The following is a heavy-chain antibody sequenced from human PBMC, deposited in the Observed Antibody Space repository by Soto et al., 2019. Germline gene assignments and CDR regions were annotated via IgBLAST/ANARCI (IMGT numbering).Heavy chain of an antibody. D-gene: IGHD6-25*01. V-gene: IGHV3-33*01. CDR1: GFTFSSYG. J-gene: IGHJ4*02. CDR2: IWYDGSNK. Sequence: LRLSCAASGFTFSSYGMHWVRQAPGKGLEWVAVIWYDGSNKYYADSVKGRFTISRDNSKNTLYQQMNSLRAEDTAVYYCARDRDSSATDYWGQGTLVTVSS. CDR3: ARDRDSSATDY.